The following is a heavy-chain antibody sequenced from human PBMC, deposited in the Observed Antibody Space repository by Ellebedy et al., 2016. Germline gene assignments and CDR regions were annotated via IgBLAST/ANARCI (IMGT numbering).Heavy chain of an antibody. D-gene: IGHD3-3*01. J-gene: IGHJ5*02. Sequence: GSLRLXCTVSGDSVSSNTYYWGWIRQPPGKGLEWIGSSYYTGSTFYNPSLKGRVTISVDESKNQFSVRLTSVTAADTAVYYCAKLLFSGGTWGQGTLVTVSS. CDR1: GDSVSSNTYY. CDR3: AKLLFSGGT. V-gene: IGHV4-39*01. CDR2: SYYTGST.